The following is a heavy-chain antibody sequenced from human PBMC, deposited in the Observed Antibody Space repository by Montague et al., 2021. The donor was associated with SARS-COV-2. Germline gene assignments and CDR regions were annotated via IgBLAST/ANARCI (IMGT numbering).Heavy chain of an antibody. CDR1: GGSMSDHY. V-gene: IGHV4-59*11. J-gene: IGHJ5*02. CDR3: ARAVSVRRPVNWFDP. D-gene: IGHD3-10*01. CDR2: IYYSGGI. Sequence: SETLSLTCTVSGGSMSDHYYSWIRQPPGKGLEWLAYIYYSGGINSNASLRSRVTISVDTSKNQFSLKLTSVTAADTAVYYCARAVSVRRPVNWFDPWGQGTLVTVSS.